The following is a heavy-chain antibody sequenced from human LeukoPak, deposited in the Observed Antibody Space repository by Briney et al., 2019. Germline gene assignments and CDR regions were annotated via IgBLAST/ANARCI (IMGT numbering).Heavy chain of an antibody. D-gene: IGHD6-13*01. V-gene: IGHV4-4*02. Sequence: SETLSLTCAVSGGSINSTNWWSWVRQPPGKGLEWIGEIYRSGVTNCNPSLKSRVTISLDKSKNQISLRLSSVTAADTAVYYCARENSIAAASAWGQGTLVTVSS. CDR2: IYRSGVT. J-gene: IGHJ5*02. CDR1: GGSINSTNW. CDR3: ARENSIAAASA.